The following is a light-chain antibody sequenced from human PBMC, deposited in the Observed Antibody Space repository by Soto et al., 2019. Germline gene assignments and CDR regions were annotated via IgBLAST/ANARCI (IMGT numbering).Light chain of an antibody. V-gene: IGKV1-27*01. CDR1: QGISNY. J-gene: IGKJ2*01. CDR2: AAS. CDR3: QNYNRAPYT. Sequence: IQMTQSPSSLSASVGDRVTITCRASQGISNYLAWYQQKPGKVPKLLIYAASTLQSGVPSRFSGRGSETDFTLTISSLQPEDVATYFCQNYNRAPYTFGQGTKLEIK.